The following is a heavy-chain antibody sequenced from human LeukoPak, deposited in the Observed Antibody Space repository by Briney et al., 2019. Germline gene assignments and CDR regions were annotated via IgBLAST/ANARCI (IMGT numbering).Heavy chain of an antibody. CDR3: AKVHFIHADTAPLSFDI. Sequence: SLRLSCAASRFIFSSYGMHWVRQAAGKGLEWVAVISYDGSNKYYADSVKGRFTISRDNSKNTLYLQMNSLRADAPSVYYGAKVHFIHADTAPLSFDIWGQGTMVTVSS. CDR2: ISYDGSNK. D-gene: IGHD5-18*01. J-gene: IGHJ3*02. CDR1: RFIFSSYG. V-gene: IGHV3-30*18.